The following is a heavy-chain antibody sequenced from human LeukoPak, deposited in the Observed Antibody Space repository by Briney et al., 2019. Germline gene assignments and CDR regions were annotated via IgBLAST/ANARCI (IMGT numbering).Heavy chain of an antibody. D-gene: IGHD2-2*01. CDR1: GGSISSYY. Sequence: SETLSLTCTVSGGSISSYYWGWIRQPPGKGLEWIGSIYYSGSTYYNPSLKSRVTISVDTSKNQFSLKLSSVTAADTAVYYCARQGSIVVVPANRFDPWGQGTLVTVSP. CDR2: IYYSGST. CDR3: ARQGSIVVVPANRFDP. J-gene: IGHJ5*02. V-gene: IGHV4-39*01.